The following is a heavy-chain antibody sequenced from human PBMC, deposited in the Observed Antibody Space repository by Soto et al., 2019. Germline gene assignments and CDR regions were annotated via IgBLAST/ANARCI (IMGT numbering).Heavy chain of an antibody. CDR3: ARRGPYSSSPLSNAFDI. V-gene: IGHV1-18*01. Sequence: VQLVQSGAEVKKPGASVTVSCEASGYTFTSYGISWVRQAPGQGREWMGWTSVYNGNTNYAQKLQGRVTMTTDTSTNTAYMDLRSLRSDDTAVYYCARRGPYSSSPLSNAFDIWGQGTMVTVSS. CDR2: TSVYNGNT. CDR1: GYTFTSYG. D-gene: IGHD6-6*01. J-gene: IGHJ3*02.